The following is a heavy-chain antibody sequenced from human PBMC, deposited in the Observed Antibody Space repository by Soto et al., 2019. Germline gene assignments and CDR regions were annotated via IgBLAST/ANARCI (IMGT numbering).Heavy chain of an antibody. D-gene: IGHD3-22*01. V-gene: IGHV4-39*01. Sequence: QLQLQESGPGLVKPSETLSLTCTVSGGSISSSSYYWGWIRQPPGKGLEWIGSIYYSGSTYYNPSLKSRVTISVDTSKNQFSLKLSSVTAADTAVYYCARHTHYYDSRLFDYWGQGTLVTVSS. CDR3: ARHTHYYDSRLFDY. CDR2: IYYSGST. CDR1: GGSISSSSYY. J-gene: IGHJ4*02.